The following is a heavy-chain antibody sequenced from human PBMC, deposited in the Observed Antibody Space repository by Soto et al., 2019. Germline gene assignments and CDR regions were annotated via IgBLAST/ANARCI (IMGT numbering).Heavy chain of an antibody. J-gene: IGHJ4*02. CDR1: GFTVSNNY. Sequence: EVQLVESGGGLIQPGGSLRLSCAVSGFTVSNNYMSWVRQAPGKGLEGVSVIYSGGYTAYGDSVKGRFTISRDNSKHTLFLKRNSLRATDPPVFFWWAHPGGGGYWGQGTLVTVSS. V-gene: IGHV3-53*01. D-gene: IGHD1-26*01. CDR2: IYSGGYT. CDR3: WAHPGGGGY.